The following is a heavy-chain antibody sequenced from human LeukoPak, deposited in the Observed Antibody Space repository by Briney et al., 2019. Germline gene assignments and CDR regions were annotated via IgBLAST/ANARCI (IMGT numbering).Heavy chain of an antibody. V-gene: IGHV3-7*01. J-gene: IGHJ4*02. CDR3: ASGGAPGGRAAY. CDR1: GFAFSTYW. CDR2: INQDGSEK. D-gene: IGHD1-26*01. Sequence: GGSLRLSCAASGFAFSTYWMTWVRQAPGKGLEWVANINQDGSEKDYVDSVKGRFTISRDNAKNSLYLQMNSLRAEDTAVYYCASGGAPGGRAAYWGQGTLVTVSS.